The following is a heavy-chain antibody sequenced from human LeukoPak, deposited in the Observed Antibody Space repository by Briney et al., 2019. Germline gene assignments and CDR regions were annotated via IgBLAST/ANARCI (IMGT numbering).Heavy chain of an antibody. CDR1: GYTFTSYG. J-gene: IGHJ3*02. Sequence: ASVKVSCKASGYTFTSYGISWVRQAPGQGLEWMGWISAYNGNTNYAQKLQGRVTMTTDTSTSTAYMELRSLRSDDTAVYYCARGIQLWFANHDAFDIWGQGTMVTVSS. CDR3: ARGIQLWFANHDAFDI. D-gene: IGHD5-18*01. V-gene: IGHV1-18*01. CDR2: ISAYNGNT.